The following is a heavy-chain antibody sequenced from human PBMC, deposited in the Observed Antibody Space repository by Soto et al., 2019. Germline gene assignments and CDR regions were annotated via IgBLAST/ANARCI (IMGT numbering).Heavy chain of an antibody. Sequence: ASVKVSCKASGYTFTSYYMHWVRQAPGQGLEWMGIINPSGGSTSYAQKFQGRVTMTRDTSTSTVYMELSSLRSEDTAVYYCAGSVEYCRGGGCYGFAPWGQGTLVTVSS. J-gene: IGHJ5*02. D-gene: IGHD2-15*01. CDR1: GYTFTSYY. V-gene: IGHV1-46*01. CDR2: INPSGGST. CDR3: AGSVEYCRGGGCYGFAP.